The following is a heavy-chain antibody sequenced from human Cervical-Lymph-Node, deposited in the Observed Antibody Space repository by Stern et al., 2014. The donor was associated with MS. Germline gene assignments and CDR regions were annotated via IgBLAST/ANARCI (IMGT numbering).Heavy chain of an antibody. CDR2: IGTRFGNT. V-gene: IGHV1-18*01. Sequence: VQLVESGAEVKKPGASVKVSCKASGYTFTEFAISWVRQAPGHGLEWMGWIGTRFGNTNHAQRFQDRLTMTTDTSANTVYMELRSLRSDDTAMYYCRAGSDDFDVWGQGTMVTVSS. CDR3: RAGSDDFDV. J-gene: IGHJ3*01. CDR1: GYTFTEFA. D-gene: IGHD6-13*01.